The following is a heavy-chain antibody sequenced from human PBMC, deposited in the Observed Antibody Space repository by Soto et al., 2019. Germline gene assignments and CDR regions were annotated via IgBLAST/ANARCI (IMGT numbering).Heavy chain of an antibody. J-gene: IGHJ4*02. CDR1: NYSISSGYY. Sequence: PSETLSLTCTVSNYSISSGYYWGWIRQSPGEGLEWIVSMYHSGTTYYNPSLESRVTISIDTSKNQFSLKLTSVTSAGTAVYFCARVAFGPIDYWGQGTLVTVSS. CDR3: ARVAFGPIDY. CDR2: MYHSGTT. V-gene: IGHV4-38-2*02. D-gene: IGHD3-16*01.